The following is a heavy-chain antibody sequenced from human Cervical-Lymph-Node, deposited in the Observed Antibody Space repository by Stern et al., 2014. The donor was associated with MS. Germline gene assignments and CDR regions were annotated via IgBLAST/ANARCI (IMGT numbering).Heavy chain of an antibody. CDR1: GYSFTSYE. V-gene: IGHV1-8*01. CDR2: GNAMNDKR. Sequence: MQLVESGAEVKKPGASVKVSCKTSGYSFTSYEIHWVRQAPGQGLEWMGWGNAMNDKRGYAQKLEGRVTMTWNSSIGTVYMELKSLKPEDTAVYYCARGVTRLVVRSGPGFGYWGQGTQITVSA. CDR3: ARGVTRLVVRSGPGFGY. D-gene: IGHD2-21*02. J-gene: IGHJ4*02.